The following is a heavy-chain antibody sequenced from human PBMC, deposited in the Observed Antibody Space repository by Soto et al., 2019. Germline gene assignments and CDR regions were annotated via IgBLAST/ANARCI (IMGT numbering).Heavy chain of an antibody. J-gene: IGHJ6*02. V-gene: IGHV1-18*01. D-gene: IGHD1-1*01. Sequence: GASVKVSCKASGYTLTTYGLYWVRQAPGQGLEWMGWINTYNGDTNYAQKLQGRVTMTTDTSTTTANMELRSLRSDDTAVYYCARVTGSNFFYYYYGMDVWGQGTTVTVSS. CDR3: ARVTGSNFFYYYYGMDV. CDR2: INTYNGDT. CDR1: GYTLTTYG.